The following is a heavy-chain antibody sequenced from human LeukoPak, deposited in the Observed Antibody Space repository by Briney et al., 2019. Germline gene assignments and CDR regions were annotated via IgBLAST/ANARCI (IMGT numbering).Heavy chain of an antibody. V-gene: IGHV4-39*07. CDR2: IFYSGST. CDR3: ARDQGSPAAFDI. CDR1: GGSISTSNYY. J-gene: IGHJ3*02. Sequence: PSETLSLTCTVSGGSISTSNYYWGWIRQPPGKGLEWIGNIFYSGSTYYSPSLRSRVTISLDTSRNQFSLKLNSVTAADTAVYYCARDQGSPAAFDIWGQGTMVTVSS.